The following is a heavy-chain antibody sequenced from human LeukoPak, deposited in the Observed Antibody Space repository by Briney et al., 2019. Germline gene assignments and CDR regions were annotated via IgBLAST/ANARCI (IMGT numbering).Heavy chain of an antibody. V-gene: IGHV3-30*19. D-gene: IGHD2/OR15-2a*01. CDR1: GYSFTSYW. CDR3: ARDLSEKYSIDY. Sequence: GESLKISCKGSGYSFTSYWIGWVRQAPGKGLEWVSFISYDGRIKYYADSVKGRLTISRDNSKNTVSLQMNSLRAEDTAIYYCARDLSEKYSIDYWGQGTLVTVSS. J-gene: IGHJ4*02. CDR2: ISYDGRIK.